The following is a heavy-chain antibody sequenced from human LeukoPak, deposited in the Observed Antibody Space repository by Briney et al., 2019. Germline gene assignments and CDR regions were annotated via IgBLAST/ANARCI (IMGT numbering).Heavy chain of an antibody. D-gene: IGHD3-10*01. CDR1: GYTFTGYY. CDR2: LNPNSGGT. J-gene: IGHJ6*02. Sequence: GASVKVSCKASGYTFTGYYMHWVRQAPGQGLEWMGWLNPNSGGTNYAQKFQGRVTMTRDTSISTAYMELSRLRSDDTAVYYCARDRVTMVRGVIITLDYYYGMDVWGQGTTVTVSS. CDR3: ARDRVTMVRGVIITLDYYYGMDV. V-gene: IGHV1-2*02.